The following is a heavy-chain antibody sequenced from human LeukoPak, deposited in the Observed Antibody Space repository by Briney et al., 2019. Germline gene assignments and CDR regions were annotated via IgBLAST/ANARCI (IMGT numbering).Heavy chain of an antibody. CDR1: GFTFSSYS. CDR3: AREGWSSSSYYFDY. Sequence: GGPLRLSCAASGFTFSSYSMNWVRQAPGKGLEWVSSISSSSSYIYYADSVKGRFTISRDNAKNSLYLQMNSLRAEDTAVYYYAREGWSSSSYYFDYWGQGTLVTVSS. CDR2: ISSSSSYI. D-gene: IGHD6-6*01. V-gene: IGHV3-21*01. J-gene: IGHJ4*02.